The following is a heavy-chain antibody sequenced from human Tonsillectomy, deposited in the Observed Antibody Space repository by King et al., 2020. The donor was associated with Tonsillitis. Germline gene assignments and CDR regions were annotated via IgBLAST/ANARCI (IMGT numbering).Heavy chain of an antibody. Sequence: VQLVESGGGLVQPGGSLRLSCAASGFTFSSYDMSWVRQAPGRGVEGGSGISGSGGSTYSADSVKGRFTISKDKSKNTLYLQMNSLRAEDTAVYYCAKDKVATMPRYVFDFWGQGTMVTVSS. CDR3: AKDKVATMPRYVFDF. J-gene: IGHJ3*01. D-gene: IGHD5-12*01. CDR2: ISGSGGST. CDR1: GFTFSSYD. V-gene: IGHV3-23*04.